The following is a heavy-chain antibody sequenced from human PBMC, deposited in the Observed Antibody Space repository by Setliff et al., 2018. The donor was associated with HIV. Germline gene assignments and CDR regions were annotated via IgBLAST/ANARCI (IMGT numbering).Heavy chain of an antibody. CDR3: ATSGSYHGPLI. Sequence: GGSLRLSCAASGFTFSDFWMYWVRQAPGKGLEWVANISPEGNKKYYVASVKGRFTSSRDNAKNTLYLQMNSLGAEDTAVYYCATSGSYHGPLIWGQGALVTVSS. CDR1: GFTFSDFW. D-gene: IGHD1-26*01. CDR2: ISPEGNKK. V-gene: IGHV3-7*01. J-gene: IGHJ4*02.